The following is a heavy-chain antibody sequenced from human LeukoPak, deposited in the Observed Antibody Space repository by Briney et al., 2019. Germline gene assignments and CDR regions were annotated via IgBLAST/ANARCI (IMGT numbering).Heavy chain of an antibody. CDR1: GGSFSGYY. CDR2: INHSGST. V-gene: IGHV4-34*01. J-gene: IGHJ4*02. D-gene: IGHD4-17*01. CDR3: VVSYGDRFFDY. Sequence: SETLSLTCAVYGGSFSGYYWSWTRQPPGKGLEWIGEINHSGSTNYNPSLKSRVTISVDTSKNQFSLKLSSVTAADTAVYYCVVSYGDRFFDYWGQGTLVTVSS.